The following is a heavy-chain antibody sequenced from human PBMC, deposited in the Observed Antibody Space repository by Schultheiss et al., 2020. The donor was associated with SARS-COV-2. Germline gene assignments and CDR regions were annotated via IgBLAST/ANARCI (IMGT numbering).Heavy chain of an antibody. J-gene: IGHJ4*02. V-gene: IGHV3-66*02. CDR3: TTRDIVVVPAAYDY. CDR1: GFTVSSNY. D-gene: IGHD2-2*01. Sequence: GESLKISCAASGFTVSSNYMSWVRQAPGKGLEWVSVIYSGGSTYYADSVKGRFTISRDNSKNTLYLQMNSLRAEDTAVYYCTTRDIVVVPAAYDYWGQGTLVTVSS. CDR2: IYSGGST.